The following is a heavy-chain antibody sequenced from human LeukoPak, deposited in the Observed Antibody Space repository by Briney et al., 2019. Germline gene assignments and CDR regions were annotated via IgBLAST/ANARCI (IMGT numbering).Heavy chain of an antibody. Sequence: GGSLRLSCAAAGFTFSSYWMHWVRQAPGKGLVWVSRINSDGSSTSYADSVKGRFTISRDNSKNTLYLQMNSLRAEDTAVYCCAKERYDSSGYYSGGFDYWGQGTLVTVSS. V-gene: IGHV3-74*01. CDR3: AKERYDSSGYYSGGFDY. D-gene: IGHD3-22*01. CDR2: INSDGSST. CDR1: GFTFSSYW. J-gene: IGHJ4*02.